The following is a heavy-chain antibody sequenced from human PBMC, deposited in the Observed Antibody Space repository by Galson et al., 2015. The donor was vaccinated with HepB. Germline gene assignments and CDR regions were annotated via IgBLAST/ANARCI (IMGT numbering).Heavy chain of an antibody. V-gene: IGHV1-24*01. CDR3: ATDYGMGV. J-gene: IGHJ6*02. CDR1: GYTLTELS. CDR2: FDLEDGGR. Sequence: SVKVSCKVSGYTLTELSLHWVRQAPGKGLEWMGGFDLEDGGRIYAQKFQGRVTMTEDTSTDTAYMELSSPRSGDTAVYYCATDYGMGVWGQGTTVTVS.